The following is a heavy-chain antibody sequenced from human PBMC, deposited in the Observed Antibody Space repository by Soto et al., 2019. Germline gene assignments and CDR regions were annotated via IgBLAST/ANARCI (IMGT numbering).Heavy chain of an antibody. V-gene: IGHV2-5*02. CDR1: GFPLTTPGVG. J-gene: IGHJ5*02. CDR3: AHRPGATVGRGPPPLDP. D-gene: IGHD3-10*01. CDR2: IYWDDDK. Sequence: QITLKESGPTLVKPKQTLTLTCTFTGFPLTTPGVGVGWFRQPPGKPLEWLALIYWDDDKRYSPSLSSRLAITKDPSKTQVVLTLTNMDPVDTATYYCAHRPGATVGRGPPPLDPWGQGTLVIVSS.